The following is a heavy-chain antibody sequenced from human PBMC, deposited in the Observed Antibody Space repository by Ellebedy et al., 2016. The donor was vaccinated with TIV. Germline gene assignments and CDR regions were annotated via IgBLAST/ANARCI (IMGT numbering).Heavy chain of an antibody. CDR2: IYYSGST. Sequence: SETLSLTCTVSGGSISSYYWSWIRQPPGKGLEWIGYIYYSGSTDYNPSLKSRVTISVDTSKNQFSLKLSSVTAADTAVYYCARAGSGSYGFYYFDYWGQGTLVTVSS. CDR1: GGSISSYY. CDR3: ARAGSGSYGFYYFDY. V-gene: IGHV4-59*12. J-gene: IGHJ4*02. D-gene: IGHD1-26*01.